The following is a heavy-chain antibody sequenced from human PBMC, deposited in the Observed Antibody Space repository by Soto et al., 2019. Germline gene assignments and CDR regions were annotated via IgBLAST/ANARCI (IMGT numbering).Heavy chain of an antibody. Sequence: ASVKVSCKASGYTFTGYYMHGGRQAPGQGLEWMGWINPNSGGTNYAQKFQGRVTMTRDTSISTAYMELSRLRSDDTAVYYCAQAFGYRIAAAGMGCFDPWGQGTLVTVSS. CDR1: GYTFTGYY. CDR2: INPNSGGT. V-gene: IGHV1-2*02. CDR3: AQAFGYRIAAAGMGCFDP. D-gene: IGHD6-13*01. J-gene: IGHJ5*02.